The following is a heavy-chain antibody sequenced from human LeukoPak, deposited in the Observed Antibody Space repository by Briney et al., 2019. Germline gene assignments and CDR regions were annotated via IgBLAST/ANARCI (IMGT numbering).Heavy chain of an antibody. CDR3: ARAYYVWGSYRYTSSV. CDR2: INPSGGST. Sequence: GASVKVSCKXSGYTFTSYYMHWVRQAPRQGLEWMGLINPSGGSTSYAQKFQGRVTMTRDTSTSTVYMELSSLRSEDTAVYYCARAYYVWGSYRYTSSVWGQGTLVTVSS. D-gene: IGHD3-16*02. J-gene: IGHJ4*02. V-gene: IGHV1-46*01. CDR1: GYTFTSYY.